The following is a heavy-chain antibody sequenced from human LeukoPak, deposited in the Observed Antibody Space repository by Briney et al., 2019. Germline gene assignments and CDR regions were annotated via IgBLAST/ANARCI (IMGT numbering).Heavy chain of an antibody. CDR2: ISSGGGTT. D-gene: IGHD4-23*01. Sequence: GGSLRLSCAASGFSFSDYYMSCIRQAPGMGLEWVSHISSGGGTTLYADSVKGRFSISRDNAKNSLYLQMNSLRAEDMAVYYCARQAYGGPPNDAFNMWGQGTMVTVSS. V-gene: IGHV3-11*01. CDR3: ARQAYGGPPNDAFNM. CDR1: GFSFSDYY. J-gene: IGHJ3*02.